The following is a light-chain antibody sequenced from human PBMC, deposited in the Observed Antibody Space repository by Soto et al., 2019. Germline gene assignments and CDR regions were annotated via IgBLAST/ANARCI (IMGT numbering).Light chain of an antibody. J-gene: IGKJ4*01. CDR2: AAS. CDR3: QQSYSTPT. Sequence: DIQMTQSPSSLSASVGERVTITCRTSQSISIHLNWYQQIPGKATKLLIYAASSLQSGVPSRFSGSGSGTDFTLTISSLQHEDFATYYCQQSYSTPTFGGGTKVEIK. V-gene: IGKV1-39*01. CDR1: QSISIH.